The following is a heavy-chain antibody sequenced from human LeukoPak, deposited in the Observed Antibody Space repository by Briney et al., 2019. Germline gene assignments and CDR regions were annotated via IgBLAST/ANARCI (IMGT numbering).Heavy chain of an antibody. Sequence: ASETLSLTCTVSGGSISSYYWSWIRQPPGKGLEWVAYISDIGSINYNPSLKSRVTISLDTSKNQFSLKLSSVTAADTAVYYCAGHHPRNTVDFWGQGTLVTVSS. J-gene: IGHJ4*02. D-gene: IGHD2/OR15-2a*01. CDR2: ISDIGSI. CDR3: AGHHPRNTVDF. CDR1: GGSISSYY. V-gene: IGHV4-59*08.